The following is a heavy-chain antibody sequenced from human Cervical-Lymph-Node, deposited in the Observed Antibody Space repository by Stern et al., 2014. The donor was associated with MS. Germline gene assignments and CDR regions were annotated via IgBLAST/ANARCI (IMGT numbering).Heavy chain of an antibody. CDR1: GDNFNVYA. D-gene: IGHD1-14*01. Sequence: QVQLVQSGAEVKKPGAAVKISCKASGDNFNVYAINWLRQAPGQGLEWMGGINPPNGTAKYAHKFQGRVTITPDRYTRTSSIQVISLRYDDTAVYYCARDGRHNHHYGLDVWGQGTTVTVSS. CDR2: INPPNGTA. V-gene: IGHV1-69*01. J-gene: IGHJ6*02. CDR3: ARDGRHNHHYGLDV.